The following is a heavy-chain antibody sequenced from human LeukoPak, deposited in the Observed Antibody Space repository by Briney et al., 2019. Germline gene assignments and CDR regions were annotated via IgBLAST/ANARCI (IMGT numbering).Heavy chain of an antibody. J-gene: IGHJ4*02. CDR3: ARVDCSGGGCYFDY. Sequence: GGSLRLSCAASGFTFSRYWMHWVRQTPGKGLVWVSRINSDGSSTRYADSVKGRFTISRDNAKNTQDLQMSSLRAEDTAVYYCARVDCSGGGCYFDYWGQGTLVTVSS. CDR2: INSDGSST. D-gene: IGHD2-15*01. V-gene: IGHV3-74*01. CDR1: GFTFSRYW.